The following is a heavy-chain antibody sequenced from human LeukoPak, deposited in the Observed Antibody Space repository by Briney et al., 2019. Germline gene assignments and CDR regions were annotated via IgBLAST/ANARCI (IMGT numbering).Heavy chain of an antibody. J-gene: IGHJ4*02. Sequence: GGSLRLSCAASRFTLSNYWMSWVRQAPGKGLEWVANIKQDGSETYYVDSVKGRFTISRDNSKNTLYLQMNSLRAEDTAVYYCAKGGGTPSDYWGQGTLVTVSS. CDR2: IKQDGSET. CDR3: AKGGGTPSDY. CDR1: RFTLSNYW. V-gene: IGHV3-7*03. D-gene: IGHD1/OR15-1a*01.